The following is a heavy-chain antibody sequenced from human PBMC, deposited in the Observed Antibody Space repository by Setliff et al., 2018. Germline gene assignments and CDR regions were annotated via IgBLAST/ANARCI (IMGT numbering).Heavy chain of an antibody. CDR1: GDSLSSGTQY. Sequence: SETLSLTCSVFGDSLSSGTQYWAWIRQPPGKGLEWIGNINYSGSTYYNPSLNSRVTMSVDASRNQVSLKVTSVTAEDTAVYYCAKVDIDYIMTRDNTWQYIFYMDVWGRGTTVTVSS. V-gene: IGHV4-39*01. D-gene: IGHD5-12*01. J-gene: IGHJ6*03. CDR2: INYSGST. CDR3: AKVDIDYIMTRDNTWQYIFYMDV.